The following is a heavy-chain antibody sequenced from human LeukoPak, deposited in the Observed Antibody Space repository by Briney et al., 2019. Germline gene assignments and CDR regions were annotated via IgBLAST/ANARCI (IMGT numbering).Heavy chain of an antibody. CDR3: ARGEDSEMVFDY. Sequence: PSETLSLTCGVYGGSFSGYYWIWIRQPPGKGLEWIGEIDHSGNTNYNSSLKSRVIISLDTSKNQFSLRLSSVTAADTSVYYCARGEDSEMVFDYWGQGTLVTVSS. CDR2: IDHSGNT. J-gene: IGHJ4*02. CDR1: GGSFSGYY. V-gene: IGHV4-34*01. D-gene: IGHD5-24*01.